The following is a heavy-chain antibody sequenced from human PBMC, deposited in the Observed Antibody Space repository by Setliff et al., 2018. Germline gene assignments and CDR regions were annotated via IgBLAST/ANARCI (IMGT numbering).Heavy chain of an antibody. CDR3: ARINRRVLGEVFEM. Sequence: SGPTLVNPTQTLTLTCTFSGFSLSTSGVGVCWIRQPPGKALEWLALMYWDDDKRYSPSLKSRLTITKDTSKNQVVLTLTNMDPVDTATYYCARINRRVLGEVFEMWGQGAMVTV. CDR1: GFSLSTSGVG. CDR2: MYWDDDK. J-gene: IGHJ3*02. V-gene: IGHV2-5*02. D-gene: IGHD3-10*01.